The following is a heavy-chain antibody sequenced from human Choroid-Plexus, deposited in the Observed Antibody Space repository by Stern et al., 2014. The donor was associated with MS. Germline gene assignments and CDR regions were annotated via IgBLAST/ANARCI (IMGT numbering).Heavy chain of an antibody. CDR2: ISRSSINI. V-gene: IGHV3-21*01. J-gene: IGHJ5*01. CDR3: ASTSGWFDS. CDR1: GFNIVTYS. Sequence: EVQLVESGVGLVKPGGSLTLSFAASGFNIVTYSMNWVRQAPGKGLERVSFISRSSINIKDADAVKGRFTISRDNAKNSLFLQMSSLRVEDTAVYYCASTSGWFDSWGQGIQVTVSS.